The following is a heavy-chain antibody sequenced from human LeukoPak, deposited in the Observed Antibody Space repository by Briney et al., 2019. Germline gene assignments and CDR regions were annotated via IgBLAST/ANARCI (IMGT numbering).Heavy chain of an antibody. D-gene: IGHD3-22*01. J-gene: IGHJ4*02. CDR3: AKLNYDSSGFKGRHFDY. V-gene: IGHV5-51*01. CDR1: GYXXTXXW. Sequence: EALKISCKDXGYXXTXXWIAWVRPLPGIGXEWGGIIFAGDSNARYRPTFQGHVTISVDKSITTAYLQWRSLKASDTAMYFCAKLNYDSSGFKGRHFDYWGQGTLVTVSS. CDR2: IFAGDSNA.